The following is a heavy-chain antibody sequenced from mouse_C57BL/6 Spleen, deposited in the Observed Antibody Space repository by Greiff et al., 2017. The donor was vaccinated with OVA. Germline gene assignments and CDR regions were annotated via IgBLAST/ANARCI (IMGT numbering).Heavy chain of an antibody. CDR1: GYSITSGYY. Sequence: VQLQQSGPGLVKPSQSLSLTCSVTGYSITSGYYWNWIRQFPGNKLEWMGYISYDGSNNYNPSLKNRISITRDTSKNQFFLKLNSVTTEDTATYYCAREAGKGYAMDYWGQGTSVTVSS. CDR3: AREAGKGYAMDY. V-gene: IGHV3-6*01. J-gene: IGHJ4*01. CDR2: ISYDGSN. D-gene: IGHD4-1*01.